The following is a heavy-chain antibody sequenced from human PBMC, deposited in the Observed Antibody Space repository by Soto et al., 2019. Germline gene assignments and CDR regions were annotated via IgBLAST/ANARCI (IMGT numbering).Heavy chain of an antibody. CDR1: GFTFDDYA. J-gene: IGHJ6*03. CDR2: ISWNSGSI. CDR3: AKAGESGGYYYYMDV. V-gene: IGHV3-9*01. D-gene: IGHD3-10*01. Sequence: GGSLRLSCAASGFTFDDYAMHWVRQAPGKGLEWVSGISWNSGSIGYADSVKGRFTISRDNAKNSLYLQMNSLRAEDTALYYCAKAGESGGYYYYMDVWGKGTTVTVSS.